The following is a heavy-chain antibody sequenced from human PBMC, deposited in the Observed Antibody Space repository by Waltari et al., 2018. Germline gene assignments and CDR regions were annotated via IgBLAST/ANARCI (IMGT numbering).Heavy chain of an antibody. CDR3: ARDWPRITGTTPDWFDP. CDR2: IIPIFGTA. D-gene: IGHD1-20*01. V-gene: IGHV1-69*13. Sequence: QVQLVQSGAEVKKPGSSVKVSCKASGGTFSSYAISWVRQAPGQGLDWMGRIIPIFGTANYAQKFQGRVTITADKSTSTAYMELSSLRSEDTAVYYCARDWPRITGTTPDWFDPWGQGTLVTVSS. CDR1: GGTFSSYA. J-gene: IGHJ5*02.